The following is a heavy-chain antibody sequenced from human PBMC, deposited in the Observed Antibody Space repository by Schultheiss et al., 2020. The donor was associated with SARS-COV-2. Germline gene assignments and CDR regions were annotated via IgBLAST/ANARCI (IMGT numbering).Heavy chain of an antibody. CDR3: AKDHNYGDYGTLYYFDY. CDR2: ISGSGGST. D-gene: IGHD4-17*01. CDR1: GFTFSSYA. Sequence: GGSLRLSCAASGFTFSSYAMSWVRQAPGKGLEWVSAISGSGGSTYYADSVKGRFTISRDNSKNTLYLQMNSLRAEDTAVYYCAKDHNYGDYGTLYYFDYWGQGALGTVSS. V-gene: IGHV3-23*01. J-gene: IGHJ4*02.